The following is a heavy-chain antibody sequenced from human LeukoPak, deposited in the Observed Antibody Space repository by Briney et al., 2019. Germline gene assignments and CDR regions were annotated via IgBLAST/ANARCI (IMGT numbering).Heavy chain of an antibody. CDR2: ISRGSGSTR. CDR3: VRYAPVDH. Sequence: PGGSLRLSCAASGFTFSDFYMSWFRQVPGKGLEAVAYISRGSGSTRYYTDSARGRFTISRDNGENAVYLQMNSLRTDDTAVYYCVRYAPVDHWGRGALVTVYS. V-gene: IGHV3-11*01. D-gene: IGHD2-2*01. J-gene: IGHJ4*02. CDR1: GFTFSDFY.